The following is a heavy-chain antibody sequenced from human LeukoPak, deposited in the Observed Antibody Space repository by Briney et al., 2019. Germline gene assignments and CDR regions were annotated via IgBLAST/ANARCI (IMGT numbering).Heavy chain of an antibody. J-gene: IGHJ6*03. V-gene: IGHV3-23*01. Sequence: GGSLRLSCAVSGLPFSDFAMSWVRQAPGKGLEWVSTISGGGDNTYFADSVKGRFTISRDNSKNTLFLQMVSLRAEDTAVYYCAKFEGALLGNYYMDAWGKGTTVTVSS. CDR2: ISGGGDNT. CDR1: GLPFSDFA. CDR3: AKFEGALLGNYYMDA.